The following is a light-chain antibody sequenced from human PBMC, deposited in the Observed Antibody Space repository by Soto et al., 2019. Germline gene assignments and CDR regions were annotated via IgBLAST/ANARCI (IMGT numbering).Light chain of an antibody. CDR1: QSISDW. CDR2: SAS. Sequence: DIQMTQSPSTLSASIGDKVTITGRASQSISDWLAWYQQKPGKAPKLLIFSASGLQSGVPSRFSGGGYGTEFTLTISSLQLEDFATYYCQQSHTNPLTFGGGTKVDIK. CDR3: QQSHTNPLT. J-gene: IGKJ4*01. V-gene: IGKV1-39*01.